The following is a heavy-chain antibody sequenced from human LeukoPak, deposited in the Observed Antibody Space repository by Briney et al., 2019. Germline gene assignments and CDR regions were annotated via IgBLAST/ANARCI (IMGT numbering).Heavy chain of an antibody. V-gene: IGHV3-23*01. D-gene: IGHD1-14*01. Sequence: GGSLRLSCAASGFTFSSYAMSWVRQAPGKGLEWVSAISGSGGSTYYADSVKGRFTISRDNSKNTLYLQMNSLRAEDTAVYYCAKGEGGQPDYYYGMDVWGQGTTVTVSS. CDR1: GFTFSSYA. CDR3: AKGEGGQPDYYYGMDV. CDR2: ISGSGGST. J-gene: IGHJ6*02.